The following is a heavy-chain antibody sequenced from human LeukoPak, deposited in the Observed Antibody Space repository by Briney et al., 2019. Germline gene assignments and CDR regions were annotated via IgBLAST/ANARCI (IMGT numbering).Heavy chain of an antibody. D-gene: IGHD2-21*02. Sequence: ASVKVSRKSSLYTFTSYGISGVRQAPGQGVEWVGWISAYNGNTNYAQKLQGRVTMTTDTSTSTAYMELRSLRSDDTAVYYCARDNDYCGGDCYSRSYWYFDLWGRGTLVTVSS. V-gene: IGHV1-18*01. CDR2: ISAYNGNT. CDR3: ARDNDYCGGDCYSRSYWYFDL. J-gene: IGHJ2*01. CDR1: LYTFTSYG.